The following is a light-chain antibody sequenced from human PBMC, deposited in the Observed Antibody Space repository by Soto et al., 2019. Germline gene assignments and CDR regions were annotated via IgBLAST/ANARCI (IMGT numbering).Light chain of an antibody. CDR2: DVS. V-gene: IGLV2-11*01. CDR1: SSDVGGYNY. J-gene: IGLJ1*01. CDR3: CSYAGSYSYV. Sequence: QSALTQPRSVSGSPGQSVTISCTGTSSDVGGYNYVSWYQEQPGKAPKLMIYDVSKRPSGVPDRFSGSKSGNTASLTISGLTAEDEADYYCCSYAGSYSYVFGTGTKVTVL.